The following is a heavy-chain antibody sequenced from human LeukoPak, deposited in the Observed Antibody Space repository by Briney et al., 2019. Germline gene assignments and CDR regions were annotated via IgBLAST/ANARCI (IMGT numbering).Heavy chain of an antibody. Sequence: SETLSLTCTVSGGSISSYYWSWIRQPPGKGLEWIGYIYYSGSTNYNPSLKSRVTISVDTSKNQFSLKLSSVTAADTAVYYCARARWNSSGWDPFDYWGQGTLVTVSS. J-gene: IGHJ4*02. CDR1: GGSISSYY. V-gene: IGHV4-59*08. CDR2: IYYSGST. CDR3: ARARWNSSGWDPFDY. D-gene: IGHD6-19*01.